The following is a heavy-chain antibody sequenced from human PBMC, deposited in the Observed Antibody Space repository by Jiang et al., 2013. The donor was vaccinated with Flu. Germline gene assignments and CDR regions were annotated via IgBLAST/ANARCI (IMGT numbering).Heavy chain of an antibody. J-gene: IGHJ2*01. CDR2: INAGNGIT. Sequence: SGAEVKKPGASVKVSCKASGYTFTSYAVHWVRQAPGQRLEWMGWINAGNGITKYSQKFQDRVTMTRDTPANTAYMEMSSLRSEDTAAYFCARDGFHYDTSGYYLHYYFDLWGLAPRSLSPQ. D-gene: IGHD3-22*01. V-gene: IGHV1-3*01. CDR3: ARDGFHYDTSGYYLHYYFDL. CDR1: GYTFTSYA.